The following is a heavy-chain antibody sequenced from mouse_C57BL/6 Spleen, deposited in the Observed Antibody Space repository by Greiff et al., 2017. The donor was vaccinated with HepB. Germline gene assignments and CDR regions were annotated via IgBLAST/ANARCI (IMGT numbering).Heavy chain of an antibody. CDR1: GYAFSSYW. Sequence: VQLQQSGAELVKPGASVKISCKASGYAFSSYWMNWVKQRPGKGLEWIGQIYSGDGDTNYNGKFKGKATLTADKSSSTAYMQLSSLTSEDSAVYFCARYSSGYDAMDYWGQGTSVTVSS. J-gene: IGHJ4*01. CDR2: IYSGDGDT. V-gene: IGHV1-80*01. CDR3: ARYSSGYDAMDY. D-gene: IGHD3-2*02.